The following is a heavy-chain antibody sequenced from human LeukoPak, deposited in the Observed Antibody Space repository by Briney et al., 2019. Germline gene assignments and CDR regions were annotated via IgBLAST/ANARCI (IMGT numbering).Heavy chain of an antibody. J-gene: IGHJ4*02. CDR2: MDPKSGNT. CDR3: ARGSTVDTVATPLKY. Sequence: ASVKVSCKASGGTFSSYAISWVRQATGQGLEWMGWMDPKSGNTGCAQKFQGRVTMTRSTSVSTAYMELSSLRSEDTAVYYCARGSTVDTVATPLKYWGQGTLVTVSS. D-gene: IGHD5-12*01. CDR1: GGTFSSYA. V-gene: IGHV1-8*02.